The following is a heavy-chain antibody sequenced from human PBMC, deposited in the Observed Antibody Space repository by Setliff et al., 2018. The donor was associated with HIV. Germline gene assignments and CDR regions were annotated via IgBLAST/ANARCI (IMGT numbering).Heavy chain of an antibody. D-gene: IGHD3-10*01. J-gene: IGHJ6*02. V-gene: IGHV3-7*02. Sequence: GGSLRLSCATSGFTFRDYWMTWVRQAPGGGLQWVASISPDGSEKSLVDSVKGRFTISRDNAKNSLYLQMNSLRAEDTAIYYCARGSLRGVLALGMDVWGQGTTVTVSS. CDR3: ARGSLRGVLALGMDV. CDR1: GFTFRDYW. CDR2: ISPDGSEK.